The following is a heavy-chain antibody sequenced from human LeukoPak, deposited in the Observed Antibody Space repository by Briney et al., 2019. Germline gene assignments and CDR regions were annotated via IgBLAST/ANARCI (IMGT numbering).Heavy chain of an antibody. D-gene: IGHD6-19*01. CDR1: GFTFSSYW. V-gene: IGHV3-74*01. J-gene: IGHJ4*02. Sequence: GGSLRLSCAASGFTFSSYWMHWVRQAPGKGLVWVSRINTDGSRTSYADSVKGRFTISRDNAKNTLYLQMNSLRVEDTATYYCAKVRAPSGWFNSDYWGQGTLVTVSS. CDR3: AKVRAPSGWFNSDY. CDR2: INTDGSRT.